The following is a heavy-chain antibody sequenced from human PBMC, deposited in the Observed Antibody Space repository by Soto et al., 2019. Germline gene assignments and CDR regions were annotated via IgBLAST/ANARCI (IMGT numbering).Heavy chain of an antibody. J-gene: IGHJ4*02. CDR2: IGSSSSYT. V-gene: IGHV3-11*05. Sequence: QVQLVESGGDLVKPGGSLRLSCAASGFPFSDYYMSWIRQAPGTGLEWVSSIGSSSSYTNYADSVKGRFTISRDNAKNSLYLQMNSLRAGDTAVYYCARRRPTGYYNYWGQGTLVTVSA. CDR1: GFPFSDYY. CDR3: ARRRPTGYYNY. D-gene: IGHD3-9*01.